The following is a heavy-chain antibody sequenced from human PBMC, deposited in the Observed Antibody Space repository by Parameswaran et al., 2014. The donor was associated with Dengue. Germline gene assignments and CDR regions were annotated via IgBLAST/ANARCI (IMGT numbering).Heavy chain of an antibody. D-gene: IGHD3-10*01. J-gene: IGHJ6*02. Sequence: RWIRQPPGKGLEWIGEINHSGSTNYNPSLKSRVTISVDTSKNQFSLKLSSVTAADTAVYYCARGLRGSGSYYGMDVWGQGTTVTVSS. CDR3: ARGLRGSGSYYGMDV. CDR2: INHSGST. V-gene: IGHV4-34*01.